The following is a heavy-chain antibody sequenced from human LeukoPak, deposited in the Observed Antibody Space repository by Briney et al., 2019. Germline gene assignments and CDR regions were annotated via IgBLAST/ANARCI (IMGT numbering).Heavy chain of an antibody. D-gene: IGHD3-22*01. J-gene: IGHJ3*02. CDR2: INPNNGGT. CDR3: AGEDNSSGYRPFDI. V-gene: IGHV1-2*06. CDR1: GYTFTGYY. Sequence: ASVKVSCKASGYTFTGYYIHWVRQAPGQGLDWMGRINPNNGGTDYAQKFQGRVTMTRDMSMSTAYMELSRLRSDDTAVYYCAGEDNSSGYRPFDIWGQGTMVTVPS.